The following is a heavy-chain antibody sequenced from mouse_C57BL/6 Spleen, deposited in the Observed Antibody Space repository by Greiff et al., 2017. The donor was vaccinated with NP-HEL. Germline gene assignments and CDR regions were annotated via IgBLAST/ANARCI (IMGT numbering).Heavy chain of an antibody. J-gene: IGHJ2*01. Sequence: EVKLMESGGGLVKPGGSLKLSCAASGFTFSDYGMHWVRQAPEKGLECVAYISSGSSTIYYADTVKGRFTISRDNAKNTLFLQMTSLRSEDTAMYYCARLYDSFDYWGQGTTLTVSS. CDR2: ISSGSSTI. D-gene: IGHD2-3*01. CDR1: GFTFSDYG. V-gene: IGHV5-17*01. CDR3: ARLYDSFDY.